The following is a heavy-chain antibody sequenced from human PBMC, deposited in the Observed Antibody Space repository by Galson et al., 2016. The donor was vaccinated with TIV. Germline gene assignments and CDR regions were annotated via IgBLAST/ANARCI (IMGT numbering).Heavy chain of an antibody. CDR2: IKSKAAGGAT. CDR3: VRDRPSEDYYGD. CDR1: GFTFSDAW. J-gene: IGHJ4*02. V-gene: IGHV3-15*05. D-gene: IGHD2-15*01. Sequence: SLRLSCAASGFTFSDAWMTWVRQAPGKGLEWVGRIKSKAAGGATDYGAPVTGRFTISRDDSGSTLYLQMNSLKTEDTALYFCVRDRPSEDYYGDWGQGALVTVSS.